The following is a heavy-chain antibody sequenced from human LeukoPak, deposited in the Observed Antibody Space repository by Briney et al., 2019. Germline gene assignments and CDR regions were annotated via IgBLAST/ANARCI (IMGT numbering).Heavy chain of an antibody. V-gene: IGHV3-48*04. D-gene: IGHD3-22*01. CDR3: AKSRGYYYEKSGPADY. Sequence: PGGSLRLSCAASGFTFSSYGMHWVRQAPGKGLEWVSYISSSSSTIYYADSVKGRFTISRDNAKNSLYLQMNSLRAEDTAVYYCAKSRGYYYEKSGPADYWGQGTLVTVSS. CDR1: GFTFSSYG. CDR2: ISSSSSTI. J-gene: IGHJ4*02.